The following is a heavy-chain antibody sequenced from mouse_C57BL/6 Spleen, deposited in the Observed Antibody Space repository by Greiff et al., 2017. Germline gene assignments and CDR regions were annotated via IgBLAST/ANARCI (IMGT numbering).Heavy chain of an antibody. CDR2: ISSGGSYT. Sequence: EVKLMESGGDLVKPGGSLKLSCAASGFTFSSYGMYWVRQTPDKRLEWVATISSGGSYTYYPDSVKGRFTFARDNAKNTLYLQMSSLKSEDSAVYYSARQGGYGTAWFAYWGQGTLVTVSA. CDR1: GFTFSSYG. D-gene: IGHD2-10*02. CDR3: ARQGGYGTAWFAY. J-gene: IGHJ3*01. V-gene: IGHV5-6*01.